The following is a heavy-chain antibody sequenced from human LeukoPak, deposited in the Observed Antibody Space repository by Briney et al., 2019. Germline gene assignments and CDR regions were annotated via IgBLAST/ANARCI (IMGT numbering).Heavy chain of an antibody. CDR1: GYTFSGYY. J-gene: IGHJ3*02. CDR2: INPDSGGS. D-gene: IGHD3-10*01. CDR3: ARDRVPYCSGSGDAFDI. Sequence: ASVKVSCKASGYTFSGYYLHWVRQAPGQGLQWMGRINPDSGGSYYAQMFQGRVTMTRDTSISTAYMELNRLRSDDTAVYYCARDRVPYCSGSGDAFDIWGQGTMVIVS. V-gene: IGHV1-2*06.